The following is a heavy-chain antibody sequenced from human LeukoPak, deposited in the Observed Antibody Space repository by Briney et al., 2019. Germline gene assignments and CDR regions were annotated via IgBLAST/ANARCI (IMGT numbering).Heavy chain of an antibody. CDR3: ARGYSSSWYATTRYFDY. CDR1: GGSFSGYY. V-gene: IGHV4-34*01. Sequence: PSETLSLTCAVYGGSFSGYYWSWIRQPPGKGLEWIGEINHSGSTNYNPSLKSRVTISVDTSKNQFSLKLSSVTAADTAVYYCARGYSSSWYATTRYFDYWGQGTLVTVSS. D-gene: IGHD6-13*01. CDR2: INHSGST. J-gene: IGHJ4*02.